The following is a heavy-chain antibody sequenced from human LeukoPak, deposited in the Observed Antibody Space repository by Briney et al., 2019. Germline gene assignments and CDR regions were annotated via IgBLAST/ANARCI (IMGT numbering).Heavy chain of an antibody. J-gene: IGHJ6*03. Sequence: PSYAVSVTCMVSGCSISSGCYYWIWIPPPAGKELEGIGRIYTSGSNNLHPSLKSRVTISVNTSKNQFSLKLSSVTAADTAVYYCARGAYCSSTSCYGYYYYYYMDVWGKGTTVTISS. D-gene: IGHD2-2*01. CDR2: IYTSGSN. CDR1: GCSISSGCYY. CDR3: ARGAYCSSTSCYGYYYYYYMDV. V-gene: IGHV4-61*02.